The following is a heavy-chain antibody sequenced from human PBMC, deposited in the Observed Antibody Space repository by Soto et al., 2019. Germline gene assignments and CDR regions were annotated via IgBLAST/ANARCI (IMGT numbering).Heavy chain of an antibody. CDR2: INAGNGNT. J-gene: IGHJ1*01. CDR1: GYTFTSYA. Sequence: ASVKVSCKASGYTFTSYAMHWVRQAPGQRLEWMGWINAGNGNTKYSQKFQGRVTITRDTSASTAYMELSSLRSEDTAVYYCARYWSTVTTYRFDACGQGTLVTVSS. CDR3: ARYWSTVTTYRFDA. D-gene: IGHD4-17*01. V-gene: IGHV1-3*01.